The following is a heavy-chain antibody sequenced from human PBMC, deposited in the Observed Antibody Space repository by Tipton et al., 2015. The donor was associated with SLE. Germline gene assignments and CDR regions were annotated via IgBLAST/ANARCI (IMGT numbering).Heavy chain of an antibody. D-gene: IGHD3-16*01. CDR2: IWYDGSIK. V-gene: IGHV3-33*01. CDR1: GVTSSRHG. Sequence: SGVTSSRHGFHWVRQAPGKGLEWVAVIWYDGSIKYYGDSVKGRFTISRDNSKNMLYLQMNSLRAEDTAVYYCAGELGERDAFDIWGQGTVVTVSS. CDR3: AGELGERDAFDI. J-gene: IGHJ3*02.